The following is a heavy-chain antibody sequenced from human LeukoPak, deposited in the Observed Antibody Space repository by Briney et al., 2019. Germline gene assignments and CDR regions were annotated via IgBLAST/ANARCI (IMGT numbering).Heavy chain of an antibody. CDR2: IRSKANSYAT. D-gene: IGHD3-10*01. V-gene: IGHV3-73*01. Sequence: GGSLRLSCAASGFTFSGSAMHWVRQASGKGLEWVGRIRSKANSYATAYAASVKGRFTISRDDSKNTAYLQMNSLKTEDTAMYYCTRIPNYYYGSGSDLGYWGQGTLVTVSS. CDR1: GFTFSGSA. CDR3: TRIPNYYYGSGSDLGY. J-gene: IGHJ4*02.